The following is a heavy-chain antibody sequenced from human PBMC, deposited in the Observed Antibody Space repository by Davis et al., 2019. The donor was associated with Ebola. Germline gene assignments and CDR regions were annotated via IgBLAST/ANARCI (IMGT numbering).Heavy chain of an antibody. CDR1: GFTFSSYA. CDR3: TTGHHTVTHC. J-gene: IGHJ4*02. D-gene: IGHD4-17*01. CDR2: ISGSGGST. Sequence: GESLKISCAASGFTFSSYAMSWVRQAPGKGLEWVSAISGSGGSTYYAAPVKGRFTISRDDSKNTLYLQMNSLKTEDTAVYYCTTGHHTVTHCWGQGTLVTVSS. V-gene: IGHV3-23*01.